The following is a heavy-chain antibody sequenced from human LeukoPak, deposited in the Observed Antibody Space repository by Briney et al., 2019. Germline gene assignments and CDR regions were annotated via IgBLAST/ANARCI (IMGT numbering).Heavy chain of an antibody. J-gene: IGHJ4*02. CDR3: ARDQYYYDSSGYLDY. V-gene: IGHV3-30-3*01. CDR2: ISYDGSNK. CDR1: GFTFSSYA. Sequence: GGSLRLSCAASGFTFSSYAMHWVRQAPGKGLEWVAVISYDGSNKYYADSVKGRFTISRDNSKNTLYLQMNSLRAEDTAVYYCARDQYYYDSSGYLDYWGQGTLVTVSS. D-gene: IGHD3-22*01.